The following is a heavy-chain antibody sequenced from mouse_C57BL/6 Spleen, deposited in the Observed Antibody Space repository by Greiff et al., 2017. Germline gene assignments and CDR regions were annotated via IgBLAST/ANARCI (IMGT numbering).Heavy chain of an antibody. CDR1: GYTFTSYW. CDR3: ASPGDEYDKWFAY. J-gene: IGHJ3*01. V-gene: IGHV1-69*01. CDR2: IDPSDSYT. Sequence: VQLQQPGAELVMPGASVKLSCKASGYTFTSYWMHWVKQRPGQGLEWIGEIDPSDSYTNYNQKFKGKSTLTVDKSSSTAYMQLSSLTSEDSAVYYCASPGDEYDKWFAYWGQGTLVTVAA. D-gene: IGHD2-4*01.